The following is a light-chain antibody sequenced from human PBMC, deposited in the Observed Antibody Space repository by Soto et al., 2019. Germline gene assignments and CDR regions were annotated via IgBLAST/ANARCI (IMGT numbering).Light chain of an antibody. CDR1: QSVSSTY. Sequence: EIVLTQSPGTLSLSPGKRATLHCRASQSVSSTYLIWYQQKPGQAPRLLIYGASSRATGVPDRFSGGGSGTDFTLTISRLEPEDFAVYYCQQYHKGPPITFGQGTLLEIK. CDR2: GAS. CDR3: QQYHKGPPIT. J-gene: IGKJ5*01. V-gene: IGKV3-20*01.